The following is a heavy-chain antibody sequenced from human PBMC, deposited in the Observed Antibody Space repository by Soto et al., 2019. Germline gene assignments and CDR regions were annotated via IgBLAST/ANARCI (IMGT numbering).Heavy chain of an antibody. Sequence: PGGSLRLSCAASGMTLSAYWMHWVRQVPGQGLVWVSRISTDGRSTTYADSVRGRFTISRDNSKSTLFLQMDSLRPEDTAVYSCARDRDSSYFPPPYYFDSWGQGTLVTVSS. CDR2: ISTDGRST. CDR1: GMTLSAYW. CDR3: ARDRDSSYFPPPYYFDS. D-gene: IGHD4-4*01. V-gene: IGHV3-74*01. J-gene: IGHJ4*02.